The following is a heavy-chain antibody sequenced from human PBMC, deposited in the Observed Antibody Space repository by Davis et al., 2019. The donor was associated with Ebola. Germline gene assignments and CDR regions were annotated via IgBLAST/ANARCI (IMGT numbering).Heavy chain of an antibody. V-gene: IGHV5-51*01. CDR2: IYPDDSDT. D-gene: IGHD3-16*01. CDR1: GYSFTNYW. J-gene: IGHJ6*03. CDR3: ARGLAMDV. Sequence: PGGSLRLSCKGSGYSFTNYWIGWVRQMPGKGLEWMGLIYPDDSDTRYSPSFQGQVTISADKSISTAYLQWNNLKASDTAMYYCARGLAMDVWGKGTTVTVSS.